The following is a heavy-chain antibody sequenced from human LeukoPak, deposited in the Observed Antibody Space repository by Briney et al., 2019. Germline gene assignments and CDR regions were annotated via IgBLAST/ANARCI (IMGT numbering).Heavy chain of an antibody. CDR1: GGSLSSYY. J-gene: IGHJ4*02. V-gene: IGHV4-59*01. CDR3: ARAGRDGYNYLDY. CDR2: IYYSGST. Sequence: SETLSLTCTVSGGSLSSYYWSWIRQPAGKGRGGSGYIYYSGSTNYNPSPQSRVTISVDPSKTQFSLKLRSVTAADTAVYYCARAGRDGYNYLDYWGQGTLVTVSS. D-gene: IGHD5-24*01.